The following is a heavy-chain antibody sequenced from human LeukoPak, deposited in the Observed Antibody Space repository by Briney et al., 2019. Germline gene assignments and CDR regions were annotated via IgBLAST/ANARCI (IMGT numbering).Heavy chain of an antibody. CDR3: AKMDSSGYYLYYYYYYMDV. D-gene: IGHD3-22*01. Sequence: GGSLRLSCAASEFTFRSYGMHWVRQAPGKGLEWVSAISGSGGSTYYADSVKGRFTISRDNSKNTLYLQMNSLRAEDTAVYYCAKMDSSGYYLYYYYYYMDVWGKGTTVTVSS. V-gene: IGHV3-23*01. CDR1: EFTFRSYG. CDR2: ISGSGGST. J-gene: IGHJ6*03.